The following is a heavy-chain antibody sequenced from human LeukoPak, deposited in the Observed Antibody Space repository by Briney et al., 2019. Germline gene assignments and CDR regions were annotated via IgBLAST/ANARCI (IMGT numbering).Heavy chain of an antibody. D-gene: IGHD3-10*02. CDR3: AELGITMIGGV. CDR2: IRSKANSYAT. Sequence: GGSLRLSCAASGFTFSGSAMHWVRQASGKGLEWVGRIRSKANSYATSYAASVKGRFTVSRDDSKNTAYLQMNSLRAEDTAVYYCAELGITMIGGVWGKGTTVTISS. V-gene: IGHV3-73*01. J-gene: IGHJ6*04. CDR1: GFTFSGSA.